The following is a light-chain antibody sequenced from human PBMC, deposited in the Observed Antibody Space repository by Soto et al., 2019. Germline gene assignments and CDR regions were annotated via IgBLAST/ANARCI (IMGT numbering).Light chain of an antibody. CDR3: RSYTTSSTLV. Sequence: QSALTQPASVSGSPGQSITISCTGTSSDVGNYKYVSWYQQHPDKAPKLMIYDVSSRPSGVSNRFSGSKSGNTASLTISGLQAEDEADYYCRSYTTSSTLVFGGGTKLTVL. V-gene: IGLV2-14*03. CDR1: SSDVGNYKY. CDR2: DVS. J-gene: IGLJ3*02.